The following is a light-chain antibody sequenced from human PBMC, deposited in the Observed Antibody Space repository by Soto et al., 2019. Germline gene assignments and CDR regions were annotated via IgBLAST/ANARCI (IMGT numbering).Light chain of an antibody. J-gene: IGKJ3*01. CDR2: GAS. CDR3: QQYNNWPFP. V-gene: IGKV3-15*01. CDR1: QSVSRN. Sequence: IVLTQSPATLSVSPGDRATLSCKASQSVSRNVAWYQQKPGQAPRLLIYGASTRATGVPARFSGSGSGTDFTLTIDSLQSEDFAVYYCQQYNNWPFPFGPGTKVDIK.